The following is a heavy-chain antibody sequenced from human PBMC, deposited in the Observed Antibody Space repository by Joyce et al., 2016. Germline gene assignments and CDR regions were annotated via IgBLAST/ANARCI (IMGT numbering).Heavy chain of an antibody. CDR1: GDSFNTGGYA. V-gene: IGHV4-30-2*01. J-gene: IGHJ4*02. CDR3: ARAPRGPGYFDS. D-gene: IGHD3-10*01. CDR2: IYHSGNT. Sequence: QLLLQESGPGLVKTSQTLSRTCAVSGDSFNTGGYAWNWIRQPPGKGLEWIGDIYHSGNTHFTPSLQSRVTISLDRSKSQFSLKLSSVTAADTAVYYCARAPRGPGYFDSWGQGTLVTVSS.